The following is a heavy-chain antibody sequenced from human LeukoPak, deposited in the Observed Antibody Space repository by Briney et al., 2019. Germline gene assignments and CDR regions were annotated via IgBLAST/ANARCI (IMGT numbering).Heavy chain of an antibody. V-gene: IGHV3-7*03. CDR3: ARLVVPPGNRGWYYEH. Sequence: GGSLRLSCAASEFIFSNYWMSWVRQGPGEGPEWVANINQGGSEKYYVDSVKGRFTISRDNAKNSLGLQMNSQRVEDTAIYYCARLVVPPGNRGWYYEHWGQGTLVTVSS. J-gene: IGHJ4*02. CDR1: EFIFSNYW. CDR2: INQGGSEK. D-gene: IGHD2-2*01.